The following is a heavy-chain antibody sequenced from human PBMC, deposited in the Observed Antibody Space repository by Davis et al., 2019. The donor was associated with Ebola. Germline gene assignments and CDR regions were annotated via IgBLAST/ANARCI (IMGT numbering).Heavy chain of an antibody. J-gene: IGHJ6*02. CDR3: ARHLRGHRWSYYGMDV. D-gene: IGHD1-1*01. CDR2: IYPGDSDT. V-gene: IGHV5-51*01. CDR1: GYSFTSYW. Sequence: GGSLRLSCKGSGYSFTSYWISWVRQMPGKGLEWMGIIYPGDSDTRYSPSFQGQVTISADKSISTAYLQWSSLKASDTAMYYCARHLRGHRWSYYGMDVWGQGTTVTVSS.